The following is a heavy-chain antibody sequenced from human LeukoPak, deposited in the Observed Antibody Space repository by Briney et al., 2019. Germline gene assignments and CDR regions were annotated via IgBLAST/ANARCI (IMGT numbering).Heavy chain of an antibody. CDR2: IASDGSST. D-gene: IGHD4-23*01. Sequence: GGSLRLSCAASGFTFSSYWMNWVRQAPGKGLVWVSRIASDGSSTTYADSVKGRFSISRDNVKNTLYLQMNSLRVEDTAVYYCARGRPHGNDYWGQGTLVTVSS. CDR1: GFTFSSYW. CDR3: ARGRPHGNDY. J-gene: IGHJ4*02. V-gene: IGHV3-74*01.